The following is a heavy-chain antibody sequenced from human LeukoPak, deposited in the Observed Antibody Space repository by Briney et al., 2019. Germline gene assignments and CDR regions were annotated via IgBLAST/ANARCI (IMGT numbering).Heavy chain of an antibody. Sequence: PSETLSLTCAVYGGSFSGYYWSWIRQPPGKGLEWIGEINHSGSTNYNPSLKSRVTISVDTSKNQFSLKLSSVTAADTAVYYCARDGYNHNWFDPWGQGTLVTVSS. J-gene: IGHJ5*02. CDR1: GGSFSGYY. V-gene: IGHV4-34*01. CDR3: ARDGYNHNWFDP. D-gene: IGHD5-24*01. CDR2: INHSGST.